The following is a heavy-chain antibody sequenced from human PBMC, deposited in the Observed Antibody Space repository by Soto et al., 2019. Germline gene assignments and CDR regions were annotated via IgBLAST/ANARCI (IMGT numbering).Heavy chain of an antibody. D-gene: IGHD2-15*01. CDR2: ISDGGDLI. J-gene: IGHJ4*02. CDR1: GFPFSNHA. CDR3: AKRQGTGLAAKNFDF. V-gene: IGHV3-23*01. Sequence: EVQLLVSGGGLVQPGGSLRVSCAASGFPFSNHAMSWVRQAPGKGLEWVSGISDGGDLIYYADSVKGRFSMSRDNSENMLYLQMTNLRAEDTAIYFCAKRQGTGLAAKNFDFWGQGTLVTVSS.